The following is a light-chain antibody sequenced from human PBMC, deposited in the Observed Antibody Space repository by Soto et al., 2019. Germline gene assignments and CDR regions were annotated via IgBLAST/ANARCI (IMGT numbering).Light chain of an antibody. CDR1: HDIRDH. CDR3: HQYDNLSQT. V-gene: IGKV1-33*01. Sequence: IQMTQSPSSLSASVGDGVTLTCQASHDIRDHLNWYQQKPGKPPKLLIYDASNLQTGVPSRFSGSGSGTDFTFTISSLQPEDIATYFCHQYDNLSQTFGPGTKVDI. CDR2: DAS. J-gene: IGKJ3*01.